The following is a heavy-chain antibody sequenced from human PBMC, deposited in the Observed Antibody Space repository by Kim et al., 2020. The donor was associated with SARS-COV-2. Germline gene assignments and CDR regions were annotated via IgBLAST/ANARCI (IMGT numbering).Heavy chain of an antibody. J-gene: IGHJ1*01. Sequence: GGSLRLSCAASGFTFSSYGMHWVRQAPGKGLEWVAVISYDGSNKYYADSVKGRFTISRDNSKNTLYLQMNSLRAEDTAVYYCAKVLGLQRDSPHAFQHWGQGTLVTVSS. CDR3: AKVLGLQRDSPHAFQH. V-gene: IGHV3-30*18. CDR2: ISYDGSNK. D-gene: IGHD2-21*01. CDR1: GFTFSSYG.